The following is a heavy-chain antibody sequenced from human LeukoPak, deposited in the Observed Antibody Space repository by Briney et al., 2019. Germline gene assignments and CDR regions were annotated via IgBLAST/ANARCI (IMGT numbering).Heavy chain of an antibody. D-gene: IGHD1-14*01. V-gene: IGHV4-4*07. CDR2: IFTTGST. CDR3: ARDGVPLTNLVARPFHP. Sequence: SETLSLTCTVSGGSMRNSYWSWIRQPAGKGLEWVGRIFTTGSTNYNPSLKSRVTMSIDTSKNQFSLKMTSVTAADTAVYYCARDGVPLTNLVARPFHPWGQATLATVSS. J-gene: IGHJ1*01. CDR1: GGSMRNSY.